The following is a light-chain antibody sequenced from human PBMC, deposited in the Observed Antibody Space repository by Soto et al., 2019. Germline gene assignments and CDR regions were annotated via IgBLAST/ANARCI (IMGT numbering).Light chain of an antibody. CDR2: DNN. J-gene: IGLJ2*01. CDR3: ATWDRSLSVYVL. CDR1: SSNVGSNY. V-gene: IGLV1-51*01. Sequence: QSVLTQPPSVSAAPGQKVTISCSGSSSNVGSNYVSWYQQLPGTAPKLLIYDNNKRPSGIPDRFSGSKSGTSATLDITGLQTGDEADYYCATWDRSLSVYVLFGGGTK.